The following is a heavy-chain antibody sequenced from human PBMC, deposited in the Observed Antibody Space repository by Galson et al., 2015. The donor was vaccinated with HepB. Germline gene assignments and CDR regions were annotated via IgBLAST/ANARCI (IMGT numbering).Heavy chain of an antibody. J-gene: IGHJ4*02. D-gene: IGHD6-13*01. V-gene: IGHV1-69*01. CDR1: YT. Sequence: YTINWVRHAPGHGLEWMGGITPMLGTAKYAQKFQGRVMITADESTSTVYMELRSLKSEDTAVYYCAREGIAGPANPVDYWGQGTLVTVSS. CDR2: ITPMLGTA. CDR3: AREGIAGPANPVDY.